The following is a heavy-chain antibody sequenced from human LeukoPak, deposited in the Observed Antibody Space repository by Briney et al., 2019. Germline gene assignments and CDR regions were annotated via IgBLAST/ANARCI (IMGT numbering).Heavy chain of an antibody. V-gene: IGHV3-21*01. J-gene: IGHJ6*03. CDR1: GFTFSSYS. CDR3: ARDRGVDYYMDV. D-gene: IGHD3-3*01. CDR2: ISSSSSYI. Sequence: PGGSLRLSCAASGFTFSSYSMNWVRQAPGKGLEWVSSISSSSSYIYYADSVKGRFTISRDNAKNSLYLQMNSLRAEDTAVYYCARDRGVDYYMDVWGKGTTVTVSS.